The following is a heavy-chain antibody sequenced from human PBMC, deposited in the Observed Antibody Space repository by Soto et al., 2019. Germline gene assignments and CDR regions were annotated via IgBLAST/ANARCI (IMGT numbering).Heavy chain of an antibody. CDR2: ISAYNGNT. V-gene: IGHV1-18*01. J-gene: IGHJ1*01. CDR3: ARDRKWELDVFAEYFQH. CDR1: GYTFTSYV. Sequence: ASVKVSCKASGYTFTSYVISWVRHAPGQGLEWMGWISAYNGNTNYAQKLQGRVTMTTDTSTSTAYMELRSLRSDDTAVYYCARDRKWELDVFAEYFQHWGQGTLVTVSS. D-gene: IGHD1-26*01.